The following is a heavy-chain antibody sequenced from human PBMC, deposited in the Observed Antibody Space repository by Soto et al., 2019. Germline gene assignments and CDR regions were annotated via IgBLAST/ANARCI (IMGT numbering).Heavy chain of an antibody. D-gene: IGHD3-10*01. CDR3: AIYHDPFQKYGSGKGAFDI. V-gene: IGHV3-33*01. CDR2: IWYDGSNK. J-gene: IGHJ3*02. CDR1: GFPFSSYG. Sequence: AGSPRLSCAASGFPFSSYGMHWVRQAPGKGLEWVAVIWYDGSNKYYADSVKGPFTISRANSKNTLYLQLNSLRAEDTAVYYCAIYHDPFQKYGSGKGAFDIWGQGTMVTGSS.